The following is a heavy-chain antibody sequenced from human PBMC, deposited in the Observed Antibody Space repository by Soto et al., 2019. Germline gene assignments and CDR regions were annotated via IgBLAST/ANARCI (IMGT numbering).Heavy chain of an antibody. J-gene: IGHJ6*02. CDR2: IYPGDSDT. Sequence: GESLKISCKGSGYSFTSYWTGWVRQMPGKGLEWMGIIYPGDSDTRYSPSFQGQVTISADKSISTAYLQWSSLKASDTAMYYCARESVVVVPAARHYYYYGMDVWGQGTTVTVSS. CDR1: GYSFTSYW. CDR3: ARESVVVVPAARHYYYYGMDV. V-gene: IGHV5-51*01. D-gene: IGHD2-2*01.